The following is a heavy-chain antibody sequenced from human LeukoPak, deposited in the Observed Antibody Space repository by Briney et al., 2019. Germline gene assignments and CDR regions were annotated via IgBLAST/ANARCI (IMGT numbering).Heavy chain of an antibody. Sequence: SETLSLTCTVSGVSMSSSPYYWGWIRQPPGKGLEWIGTIYDSGNTNYNPSLRSRLTISVDTSRNQFSLKLSSVTAADTAVYYCARHDCDSSRCSVNWFDPWGQGTLVTVSS. V-gene: IGHV4-39*01. CDR1: GVSMSSSPYY. CDR2: IYDSGNT. J-gene: IGHJ5*02. CDR3: ARHDCDSSRCSVNWFDP. D-gene: IGHD2/OR15-2a*01.